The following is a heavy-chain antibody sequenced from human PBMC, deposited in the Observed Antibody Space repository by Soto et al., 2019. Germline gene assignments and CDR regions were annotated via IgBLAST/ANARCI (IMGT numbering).Heavy chain of an antibody. CDR3: TRTYYDFWSGPPPYDY. V-gene: IGHV3-73*01. CDR1: GFTFSGSA. Sequence: GSLRLSCAASGFTFSGSAMHWVRQASGKGLEWVGRIRSKANSYATAYAASVKGRFTISRDDSKNTAYLQMNSLKTEDTAVYYCTRTYYDFWSGPPPYDYWGQGTLVTVSS. J-gene: IGHJ4*02. CDR2: IRSKANSYAT. D-gene: IGHD3-3*01.